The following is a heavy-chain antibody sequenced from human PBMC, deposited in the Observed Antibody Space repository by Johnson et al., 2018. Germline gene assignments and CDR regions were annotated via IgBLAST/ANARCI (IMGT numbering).Heavy chain of an antibody. CDR3: ARGWWGTVTGYYHYMDV. J-gene: IGHJ6*03. CDR1: GFTFSSYA. D-gene: IGHD4-11*01. V-gene: IGHV3-30-3*01. CDR2: ISYDGSNK. Sequence: QVQLVQSGGGVVQPGRSLRLSCAASGFTFSSYAMHWVRQAPGKGLAWVAVISYDGSNKYYADSVKGRFTISRDNSKNTLYLQMNSLRAEDTAVYYCARGWWGTVTGYYHYMDVWGKGTTVTVSS.